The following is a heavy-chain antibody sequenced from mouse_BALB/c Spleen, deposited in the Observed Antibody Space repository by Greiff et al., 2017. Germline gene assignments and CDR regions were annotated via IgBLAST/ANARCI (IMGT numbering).Heavy chain of an antibody. CDR3: ARMGYYSFDY. J-gene: IGHJ2*01. CDR2: IYPYNDGT. CDR1: GYSFTGYF. Sequence: EVQLQESGPELVKPGASVKISCKASGYSFTGYFMNWVKQSPGKSLEWIGYIYPYNDGTKYNEKFKGKATLTSDKSSSTAYMELSGLTSEDSAVYYCARMGYYSFDYWGQGTTLTVSS. D-gene: IGHD2-3*01. V-gene: IGHV1-14*01.